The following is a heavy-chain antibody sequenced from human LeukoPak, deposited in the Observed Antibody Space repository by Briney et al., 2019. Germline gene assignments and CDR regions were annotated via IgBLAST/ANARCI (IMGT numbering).Heavy chain of an antibody. CDR1: GHIFTSYA. Sequence: ASVKVSCKASGHIFTSYAMHWVRQAPGQRLEWMGWINAGNGNTKYSQKFQGRVTITRDTSASTAYMELSSPRSEDTAVYYCARTPDGDKFDYWGQGTLVTVSS. CDR2: INAGNGNT. J-gene: IGHJ4*02. CDR3: ARTPDGDKFDY. V-gene: IGHV1-3*01. D-gene: IGHD4-17*01.